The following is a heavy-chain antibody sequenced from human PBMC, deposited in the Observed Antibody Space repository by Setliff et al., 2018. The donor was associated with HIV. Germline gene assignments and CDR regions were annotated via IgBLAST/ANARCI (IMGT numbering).Heavy chain of an antibody. J-gene: IGHJ4*02. Sequence: SETLSLTCNVSGGSFIGSSFQSAWIRQPPGRGLEWIGDIAYSGTTVYTNYNPSLESRVTVSEDTSRHQFFLKLTSVTADDTGIYYCARGPPFAFWGQGLLVTVSS. CDR1: GGSFIGSSFQ. CDR3: ARGPPFAF. CDR2: IAYSGTTVYT. V-gene: IGHV4-39*07.